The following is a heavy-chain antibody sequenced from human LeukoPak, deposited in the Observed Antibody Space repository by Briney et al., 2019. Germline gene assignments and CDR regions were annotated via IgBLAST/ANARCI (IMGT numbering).Heavy chain of an antibody. Sequence: GGSLRLSCAASGFTFSSYWMSWVRQAPGKGLEWVANIKQDGSEKDYVDPVKGRFTVSRDDAKNSLYLQMNSLRAEDTAVYYCARGGYYDILTGYYRPFDYWGQGTLVTVSS. D-gene: IGHD3-9*01. V-gene: IGHV3-7*01. CDR1: GFTFSSYW. CDR3: ARGGYYDILTGYYRPFDY. CDR2: IKQDGSEK. J-gene: IGHJ4*02.